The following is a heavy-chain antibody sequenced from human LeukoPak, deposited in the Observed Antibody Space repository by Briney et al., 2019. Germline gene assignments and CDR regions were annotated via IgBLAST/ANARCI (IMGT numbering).Heavy chain of an antibody. Sequence: QPSETLSLTCTVSGGSISSSSYYWGWIRQPPGKGLEWIGSIYYSGSTYYNPYLKSRVTISVDTSKNQFSLKLSSVTAADTAVYYCASLSPEGGSHDYWGQGTLVTVSS. CDR2: IYYSGST. J-gene: IGHJ4*02. D-gene: IGHD2-15*01. V-gene: IGHV4-39*01. CDR1: GGSISSSSYY. CDR3: ASLSPEGGSHDY.